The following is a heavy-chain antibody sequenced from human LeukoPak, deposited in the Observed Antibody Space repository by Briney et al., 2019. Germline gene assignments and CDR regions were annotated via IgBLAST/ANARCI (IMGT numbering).Heavy chain of an antibody. CDR2: ICNSGCT. J-gene: IGHJ4*02. V-gene: IGHV4-38-2*01. CDR1: GYSISSGDY. D-gene: IGHD3-16*01. Sequence: SETLSLTCAVSGYSISSGDYWGWIRQPPGKGLEWIGSICNSGCTYYNPSLKSRVTISADTSKRHFSLKLTSVTAADTAVYYCARNRSEPLGNGGSFDYWGQGTLVSVSS. CDR3: ARNRSEPLGNGGSFDY.